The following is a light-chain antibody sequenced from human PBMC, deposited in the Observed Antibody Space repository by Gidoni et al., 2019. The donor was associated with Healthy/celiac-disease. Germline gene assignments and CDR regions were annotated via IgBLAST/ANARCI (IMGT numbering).Light chain of an antibody. Sequence: DIVMTQSPDSLAVSLGERATINCKSSQSVLYSSNDKNYLAWYQQKPGQPPKLLIYWASTRESGVPDRFSGSGSGTDFTLTISSLQAEDVAVYYCQQYYSTPVTCXGXTKVEIK. CDR1: QSVLYSSNDKNY. J-gene: IGKJ4*01. CDR3: QQYYSTPVT. CDR2: WAS. V-gene: IGKV4-1*01.